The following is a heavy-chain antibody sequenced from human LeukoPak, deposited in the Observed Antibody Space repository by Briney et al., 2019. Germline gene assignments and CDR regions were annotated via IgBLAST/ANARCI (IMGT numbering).Heavy chain of an antibody. CDR2: INHSGST. Sequence: PSETLSLTCAVYGGSFSGYYWSWIRQPPGKGLEWIGEINHSGSTNYNPSLKSRVTISVDTSKNQFSLKLSSVTAADTAVYYCARGRRGADRIQLWTPLYYFDYWGQGTLVTVSS. J-gene: IGHJ4*02. V-gene: IGHV4-34*01. CDR3: ARGRRGADRIQLWTPLYYFDY. CDR1: GGSFSGYY. D-gene: IGHD5-18*01.